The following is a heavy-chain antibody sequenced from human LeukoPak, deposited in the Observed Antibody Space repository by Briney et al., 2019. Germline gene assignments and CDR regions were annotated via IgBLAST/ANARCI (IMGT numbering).Heavy chain of an antibody. CDR2: INPNSGGT. J-gene: IGHJ1*01. CDR3: AQDYYDSSGYYEQH. CDR1: GYSFATYD. D-gene: IGHD3-22*01. V-gene: IGHV1-2*02. Sequence: GASAKVSCKASGYSFATYDINWVRQAPGQGLEWMGWINPNSGGTNYAQKFQGRVTMTRDTSISTAYMELSRLRSDDTAVYYCAQDYYDSSGYYEQHWGQGTLVTVSS.